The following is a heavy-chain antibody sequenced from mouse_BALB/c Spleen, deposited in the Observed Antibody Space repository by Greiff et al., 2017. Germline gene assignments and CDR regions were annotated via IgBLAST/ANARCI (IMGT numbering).Heavy chain of an antibody. Sequence: VQLQQSGPELVKPGASVKMSCKASGYTFTSYVMHWVKQKPGQGLEWIGYINPYNDGTKYNEKFKGKATLTSDKSSSTAYMELSSLTSEDSAVYYGARAGGYDPYAMDYWGQGTSVTVSS. J-gene: IGHJ4*01. V-gene: IGHV1-14*01. CDR3: ARAGGYDPYAMDY. CDR2: INPYNDGT. CDR1: GYTFTSYV. D-gene: IGHD2-2*01.